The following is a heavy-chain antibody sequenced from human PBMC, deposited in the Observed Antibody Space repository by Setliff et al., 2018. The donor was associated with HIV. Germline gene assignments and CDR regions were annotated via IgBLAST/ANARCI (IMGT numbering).Heavy chain of an antibody. CDR2: IIHSGGT. J-gene: IGHJ4*02. CDR1: GGSFTGYY. V-gene: IGHV4-34*01. CDR3: AGGGLGVVGAIDY. D-gene: IGHD2-15*01. Sequence: SETLSLTCAVYGGSFTGYYWTWIRQPPGRGLEWIGEIIHSGGTNYNRSLKSRVTISVDTSKNQFSLNLSSVTAADTAVYYCAGGGLGVVGAIDYWSQGTLVTVSS.